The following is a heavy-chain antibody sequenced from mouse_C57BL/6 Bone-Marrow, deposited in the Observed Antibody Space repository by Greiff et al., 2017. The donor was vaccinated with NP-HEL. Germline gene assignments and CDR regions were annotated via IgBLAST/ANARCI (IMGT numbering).Heavy chain of an antibody. CDR2: IDPSDSYT. Sequence: QVHVKQPGAELVKPGASVKLSCKASGYTFTSYWMQWVKQRPGQGLEWIGEIDPSDSYTNYNQKFKGKATLTVDTSSSTAYMQLSSLTSGDSAVYYCAREGDYYGSSPFAYWGQGTLVTVSA. CDR3: AREGDYYGSSPFAY. J-gene: IGHJ3*01. D-gene: IGHD1-1*01. CDR1: GYTFTSYW. V-gene: IGHV1-50*01.